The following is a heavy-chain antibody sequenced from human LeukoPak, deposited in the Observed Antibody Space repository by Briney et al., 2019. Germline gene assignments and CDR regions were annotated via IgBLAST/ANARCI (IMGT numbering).Heavy chain of an antibody. CDR1: GFTFSSYS. D-gene: IGHD6-6*01. J-gene: IGHJ4*02. CDR2: ISSSSSYT. V-gene: IGHV3-21*04. CDR3: AKGAIAADFDY. Sequence: PGGSLRLSCAASGFTFSSYSMNWVRQAPGKGLEWVSSISSSSSYTYYADSVKGRFTISRDNAKNSLYLQMNSLRAEDTAVYYCAKGAIAADFDYWGQGTLVTVSS.